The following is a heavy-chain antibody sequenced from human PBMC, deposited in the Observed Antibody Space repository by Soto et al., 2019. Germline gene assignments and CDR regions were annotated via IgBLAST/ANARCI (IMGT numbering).Heavy chain of an antibody. Sequence: ASVKVSCKASGYTFTSYGISWVRQAPGQGLEWMGWISAYNGNTNYAQKLQGRVTMTTDTSTSTAYMELRSLRSDDTAVYYCARDAYSSSSPYFDYWGQGTLVTVSS. D-gene: IGHD6-6*01. J-gene: IGHJ4*02. CDR2: ISAYNGNT. CDR3: ARDAYSSSSPYFDY. CDR1: GYTFTSYG. V-gene: IGHV1-18*01.